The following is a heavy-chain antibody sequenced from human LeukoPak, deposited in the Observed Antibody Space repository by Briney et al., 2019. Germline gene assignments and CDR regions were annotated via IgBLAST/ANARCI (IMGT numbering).Heavy chain of an antibody. CDR2: INHSGST. CDR3: ARGPCSGGSCYSSALDYYYYYMDV. D-gene: IGHD2-15*01. CDR1: GGSFSGYY. J-gene: IGHJ6*03. Sequence: SETLSLTCAVYGGSFSGYYWSWIRQPPGKGLEWIGEINHSGSTNYNPSLKSRVTISVDTSKNQFSLKLSSVTAADTAVYYCARGPCSGGSCYSSALDYYYYYMDVWGKGTTVTVSS. V-gene: IGHV4-34*01.